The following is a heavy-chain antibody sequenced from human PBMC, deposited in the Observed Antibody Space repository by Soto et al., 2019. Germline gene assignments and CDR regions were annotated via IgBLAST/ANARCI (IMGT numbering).Heavy chain of an antibody. CDR1: GFTFSSYS. CDR2: ISSSSSYI. D-gene: IGHD5-18*01. CDR3: ARDLASHSYGSPNWFDP. V-gene: IGHV3-21*01. J-gene: IGHJ5*02. Sequence: EVQLVESGGGLVKPGGSLRLSCVASGFTFSSYSMNWVRQAPGKGLEWVSSISSSSSYIYYADSVKGRFTISRDNAKNSLYLQMNSLRAEDTAVYYCARDLASHSYGSPNWFDPWGQGTLVTVSS.